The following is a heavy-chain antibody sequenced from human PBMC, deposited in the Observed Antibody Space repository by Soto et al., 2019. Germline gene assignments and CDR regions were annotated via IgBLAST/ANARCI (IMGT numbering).Heavy chain of an antibody. CDR3: ARALLSHSYDSGGYDSYFHAMDV. V-gene: IGHV1-69*06. CDR2: IIPISETT. Sequence: ASVKVSCKASGGTFGSLYMNWVRRAPGQGLECMGWIIPISETTNYAQIFQGRVSIVADISTSTAYMELSRLRSEDTAVYYCARALLSHSYDSGGYDSYFHAMDVWGQGTPVTVSS. J-gene: IGHJ6*02. CDR1: GGTFGSLY. D-gene: IGHD3-22*01.